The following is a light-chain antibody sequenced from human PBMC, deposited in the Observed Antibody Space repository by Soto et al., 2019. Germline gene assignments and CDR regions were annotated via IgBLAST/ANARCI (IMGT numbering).Light chain of an antibody. Sequence: DIQMTQSPSTLSASAGDRVTITCRASQNIDMYLAWYQQKAGQAPSLLIYRASSLQSGVPSRFSGSGSGTEFTLTISSLQPDDFATYYRQQSITYPWTFGQGTKVDIK. CDR1: QNIDMY. V-gene: IGKV1-5*03. J-gene: IGKJ1*01. CDR3: QQSITYPWT. CDR2: RAS.